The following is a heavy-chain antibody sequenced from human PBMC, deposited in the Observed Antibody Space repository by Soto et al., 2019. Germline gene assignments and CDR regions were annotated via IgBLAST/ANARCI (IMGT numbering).Heavy chain of an antibody. V-gene: IGHV4-59*01. CDR2: IYNSGNT. J-gene: IGHJ4*02. D-gene: IGHD6-6*01. Sequence: QVQLQESGPGLVKPSETLSLTCTVSGGSISSYYWNWIRQPPGKGLEWIGYIYNSGNTNYNPSLRSRVTISVDPFKNQFSLKLTSVTAADTAVYYCAAPPRYWGQGTLVTVSS. CDR3: AAPPRY. CDR1: GGSISSYY.